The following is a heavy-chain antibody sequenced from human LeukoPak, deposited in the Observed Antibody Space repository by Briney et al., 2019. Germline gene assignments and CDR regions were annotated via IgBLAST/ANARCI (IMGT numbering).Heavy chain of an antibody. V-gene: IGHV4-59*01. CDR3: ARYHSSGLDY. CDR2: IYYSGST. CDR1: GGSISSYY. J-gene: IGHJ4*02. D-gene: IGHD6-19*01. Sequence: NPSETLSLTCTVSGGSISSYYWSWIRQPPGKGLEWIGYIYYSGSTNYSPSLKSRVTMSVDTSKNQFSLKLSSVTAADTAVYYCARYHSSGLDYWGQGTLVTVSS.